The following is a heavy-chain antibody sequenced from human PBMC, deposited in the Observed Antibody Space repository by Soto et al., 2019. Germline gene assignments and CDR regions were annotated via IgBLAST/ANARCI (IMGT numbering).Heavy chain of an antibody. V-gene: IGHV4-39*01. Sequence: SETLSLTCSVSSGSINSSSYFWGWVRQPPGKGLEWIGSIYYSGSTYYNPSLRSRVTISVDTSKNQFSLKLSSVTAADTAVFYCARHYSSGSRNWFDPWGQGTLVTVS. J-gene: IGHJ5*02. CDR1: SGSINSSSYF. CDR3: ARHYSSGSRNWFDP. CDR2: IYYSGST. D-gene: IGHD6-19*01.